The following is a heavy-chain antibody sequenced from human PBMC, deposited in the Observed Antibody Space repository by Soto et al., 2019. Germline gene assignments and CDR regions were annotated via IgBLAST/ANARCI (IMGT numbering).Heavy chain of an antibody. Sequence: TLSLTCAVSCHSLTTGATSSRWIAQPAWKGPEWIGYIYHSGGTYYNPSLKSRATISVDRSKNQFSLKLSSVTAADTAVYYCASVTRTCISTSCYRYYYGMDVWGQGTTVT. CDR3: ASVTRTCISTSCYRYYYGMDV. V-gene: IGHV4-30-2*01. CDR1: CHSLTTGATS. D-gene: IGHD2-2*02. J-gene: IGHJ6*02. CDR2: IYHSGGT.